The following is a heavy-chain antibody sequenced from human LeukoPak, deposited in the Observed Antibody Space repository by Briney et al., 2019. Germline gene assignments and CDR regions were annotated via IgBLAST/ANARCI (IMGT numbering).Heavy chain of an antibody. Sequence: ASVKVSCKASGYTFTSYGVSWVRQAPGQGLEWMGWISTYNGDTNYAQKLQGRVTMTTDTSTSTAYMELGSLRSDDMAVYYCARDWYCSGGSCYDCFDPWGQGTLVTVSS. CDR2: ISTYNGDT. CDR3: ARDWYCSGGSCYDCFDP. J-gene: IGHJ5*02. V-gene: IGHV1-18*03. D-gene: IGHD2-15*01. CDR1: GYTFTSYG.